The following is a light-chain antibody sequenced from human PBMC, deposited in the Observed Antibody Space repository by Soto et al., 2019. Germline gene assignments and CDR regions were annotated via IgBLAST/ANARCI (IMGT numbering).Light chain of an antibody. CDR2: EAS. J-gene: IGKJ1*01. Sequence: DIQMTQSPSSLSSSAGDRVTLTCRASQGVRSDLDWFQQKPAKAPERLIYEASNMQSGVPSRFSGSGSGTEFTLTISSLQAEDFATYYYLQYSTYPWTFGQGTKVEIK. CDR1: QGVRSD. CDR3: LQYSTYPWT. V-gene: IGKV1-17*01.